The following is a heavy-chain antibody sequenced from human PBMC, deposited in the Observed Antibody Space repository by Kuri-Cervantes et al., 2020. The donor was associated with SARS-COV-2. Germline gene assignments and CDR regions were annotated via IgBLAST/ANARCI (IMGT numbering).Heavy chain of an antibody. V-gene: IGHV3-23*01. Sequence: GGSLRLSCAASGFTFSSYAMSWVRQAPGKGLEWVSAISGSGGSTYYADSVKGRFTISRDNSRNTLYLQMNSLRAEDTAVYYCAKVPNPYCSSTSCYTYFQHWGQGTLVTVSS. CDR1: GFTFSSYA. J-gene: IGHJ1*01. CDR3: AKVPNPYCSSTSCYTYFQH. CDR2: ISGSGGST. D-gene: IGHD2-2*02.